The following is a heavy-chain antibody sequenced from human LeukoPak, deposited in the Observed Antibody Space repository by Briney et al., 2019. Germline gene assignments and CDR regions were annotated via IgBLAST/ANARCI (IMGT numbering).Heavy chain of an antibody. Sequence: PGRSLRLSCAASGFTFDDYATHWVRQAPGKGLEWVSGISWNSGSIGYADSVKGRFTISRDNAKNSLYLQMNSLRAEDTALYYCAKGFYGSGSYYPEGFDYWGQGTLVTVSS. D-gene: IGHD3-10*01. CDR2: ISWNSGSI. CDR3: AKGFYGSGSYYPEGFDY. CDR1: GFTFDDYA. J-gene: IGHJ4*02. V-gene: IGHV3-9*01.